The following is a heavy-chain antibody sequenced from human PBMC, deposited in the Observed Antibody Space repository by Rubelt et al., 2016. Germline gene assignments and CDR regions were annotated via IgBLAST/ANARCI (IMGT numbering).Heavy chain of an antibody. J-gene: IGHJ4*02. Sequence: GGSLRLSCAASGFTFTNAWLNWVRQAPGRGLEWVATVPHDGSEKQYADSVRGRFIISSDSSSKSLFLQMNSLRAEDTAVYYCAQHIAAPPFDYWGQGTLVTVSS. CDR1: GFTFTNAW. D-gene: IGHD6-13*01. V-gene: IGHV3-30*13. CDR2: VPHDGSEK. CDR3: AQHIAAPPFDY.